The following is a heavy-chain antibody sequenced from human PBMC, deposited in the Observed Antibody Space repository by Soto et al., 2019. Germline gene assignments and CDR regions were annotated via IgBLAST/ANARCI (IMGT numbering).Heavy chain of an antibody. V-gene: IGHV3-64D*06. CDR1: GFTFSSYA. J-gene: IGHJ4*02. Sequence: PGGSLRLSCSASGFTFSSYAMHWVRQAPGEGLEYVSAISSNGGSTYYADSVKGRFTISRDNSKNTLYLQMSSLRAEDTAVYYCVKGEPTPNRIRLDYWGQGTLVTVSS. CDR3: VKGEPTPNRIRLDY. D-gene: IGHD2-15*01. CDR2: ISSNGGST.